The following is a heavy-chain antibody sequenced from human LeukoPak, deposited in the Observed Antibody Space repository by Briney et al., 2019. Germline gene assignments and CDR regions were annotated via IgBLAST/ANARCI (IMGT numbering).Heavy chain of an antibody. Sequence: GGSLRLSCAASGFAVSSEYMSWVRQAPGKGLEWVSVIYSGGTTYYPDSVKGRFTISRDNSKNTLCLQMNSLRAEDTAVYYCARHQAASSHTSFDYWGQGTLVTVSS. V-gene: IGHV3-53*01. D-gene: IGHD6-13*01. CDR1: GFAVSSEY. J-gene: IGHJ4*02. CDR3: ARHQAASSHTSFDY. CDR2: IYSGGTT.